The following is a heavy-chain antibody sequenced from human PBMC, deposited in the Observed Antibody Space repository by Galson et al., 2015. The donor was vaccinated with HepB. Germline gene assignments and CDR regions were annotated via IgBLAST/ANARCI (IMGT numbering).Heavy chain of an antibody. J-gene: IGHJ2*01. D-gene: IGHD4-23*01. V-gene: IGHV3-23*01. Sequence: SLRLSCAASGFTFSSYAMSWVRQAPGKGLQWVASISGSGGTTYYAHSVKGRFTISRDKSKNTLYLQLNSLRVEDTAVYYCARSNKGLGSGHYGGGYFDLWGRGTLVTVSS. CDR2: ISGSGGTT. CDR3: ARSNKGLGSGHYGGGYFDL. CDR1: GFTFSSYA.